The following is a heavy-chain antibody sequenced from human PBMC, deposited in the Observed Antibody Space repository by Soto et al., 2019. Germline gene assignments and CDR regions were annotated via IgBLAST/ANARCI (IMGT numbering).Heavy chain of an antibody. CDR2: ISAGSGTT. CDR3: ARGGAGRPDY. Sequence: EVRLVNSGGGLVQPGESLRLSCAASGFNFSSYGMNWVRQAPGKGLEWVSYISAGSGTTNYANSVRGRFTISRDNARTSLYLQLNSLRDDDTAVYYCARGGAGRPDYWGQGTLVLVSS. V-gene: IGHV3-48*02. CDR1: GFNFSSYG. D-gene: IGHD6-13*01. J-gene: IGHJ4*02.